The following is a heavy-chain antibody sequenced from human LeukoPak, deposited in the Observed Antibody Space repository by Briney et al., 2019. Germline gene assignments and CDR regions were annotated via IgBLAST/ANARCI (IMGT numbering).Heavy chain of an antibody. V-gene: IGHV4-59*08. CDR2: ISYSGNT. Sequence: SETLSLTCTVSGGSMSNFYWSWIRQPPGKGLEWIGDISYSGNTNYNPSLKSRVTISVDTSKNQFSLKLSSVTAADTAVYYCASRHYGDYYYFDYWGQGTLVTVSS. CDR3: ASRHYGDYYYFDY. J-gene: IGHJ4*02. D-gene: IGHD4-17*01. CDR1: GGSMSNFY.